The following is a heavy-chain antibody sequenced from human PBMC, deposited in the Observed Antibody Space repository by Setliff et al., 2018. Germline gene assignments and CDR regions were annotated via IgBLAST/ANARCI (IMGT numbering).Heavy chain of an antibody. J-gene: IGHJ4*02. Sequence: SETLSLTCTVSGVSFGSGTYYWSWIRQPAGKGLEWIGLIQSTGNTNYNPSLQSRVTISIDTSKNQFSLKMSSVTAADTAMYYCAGTPALGTSWLSPFDYWGQGTLVTVAS. CDR1: GVSFGSGTYY. D-gene: IGHD5-12*01. CDR2: IQSTGNT. V-gene: IGHV4-61*02. CDR3: AGTPALGTSWLSPFDY.